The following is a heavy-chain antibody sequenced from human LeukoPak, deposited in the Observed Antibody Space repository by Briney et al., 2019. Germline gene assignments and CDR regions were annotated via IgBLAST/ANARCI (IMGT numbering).Heavy chain of an antibody. J-gene: IGHJ3*02. CDR2: INPNSGGT. CDR3: ATLVEYSSSSNAFDI. CDR1: GDTFTGYY. D-gene: IGHD6-6*01. Sequence: ASVKVSCKASGDTFTGYYMHWVRQAPGQGLEWMGRINPNSGGTNYAQKFQGRVTMTRDTSISTAYMELSRLRSDDTAVYYCATLVEYSSSSNAFDIWGQGTMVTVSS. V-gene: IGHV1-2*06.